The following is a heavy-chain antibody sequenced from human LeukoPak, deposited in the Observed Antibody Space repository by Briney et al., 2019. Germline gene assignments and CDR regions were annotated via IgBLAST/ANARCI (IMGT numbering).Heavy chain of an antibody. D-gene: IGHD6-19*01. Sequence: NPSETLSLTCTVSGGSISSHYWSWIRQPPGKGLEWIGRIYTSGSTNYNPSLKSRVTMSVDTSKNQFSLKLSSVTAADTAVYYCAREPMAVAGTVDYWGQGTLVTVSS. J-gene: IGHJ4*02. CDR3: AREPMAVAGTVDY. CDR2: IYTSGST. CDR1: GGSISSHY. V-gene: IGHV4-4*07.